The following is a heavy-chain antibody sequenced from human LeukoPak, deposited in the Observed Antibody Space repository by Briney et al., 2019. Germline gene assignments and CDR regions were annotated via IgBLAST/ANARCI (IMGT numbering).Heavy chain of an antibody. V-gene: IGHV3-30-3*01. J-gene: IGHJ4*02. CDR2: ISYDGSNK. D-gene: IGHD3-9*01. Sequence: GRSLRLSCAASGFTFSSYAMHWVRQAPGKGLEWVAVISYDGSNKYYADSVKGRFTISRDNSKNTLYLQMNSLRAEDTAVYYCARDLHYDILTEAPFDYWGQGTLVTVSS. CDR1: GFTFSSYA. CDR3: ARDLHYDILTEAPFDY.